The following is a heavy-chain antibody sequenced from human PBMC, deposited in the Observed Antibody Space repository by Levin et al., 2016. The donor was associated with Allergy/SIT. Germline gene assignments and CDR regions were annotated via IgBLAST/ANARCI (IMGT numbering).Heavy chain of an antibody. CDR3: TLPPIGWLGIDY. V-gene: IGHV3-49*04. Sequence: GESLKISCTASGFTFGDYAMSWVRQAPGKGLEWVGFIRSKAYGGTTEYAASVKGRFTISRDDSKSIAYLQMNSLKTEDTAVYYCTLPPIGWLGIDYWGQGTLVTVSS. CDR1: GFTFGDYA. CDR2: IRSKAYGGTT. J-gene: IGHJ4*02. D-gene: IGHD6-19*01.